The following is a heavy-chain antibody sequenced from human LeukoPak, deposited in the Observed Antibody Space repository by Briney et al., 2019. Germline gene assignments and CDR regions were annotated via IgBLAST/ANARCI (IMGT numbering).Heavy chain of an antibody. CDR1: GYTFTGYY. J-gene: IGHJ4*02. CDR3: ARGDYDIFTGYYRFDY. Sequence: GGPVKVSCKASGYTFTGYYMHWVRQAPGQGLEWMGWINPNSGGTNYAQKFQGRVTMTRDTSISTAYMELSRLRSDDTAVYYCARGDYDIFTGYYRFDYWGQGTLVTVSS. D-gene: IGHD3-9*01. V-gene: IGHV1-2*02. CDR2: INPNSGGT.